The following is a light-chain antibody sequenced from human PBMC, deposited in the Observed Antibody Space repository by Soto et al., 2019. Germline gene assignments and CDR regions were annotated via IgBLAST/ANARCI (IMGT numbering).Light chain of an antibody. CDR1: QGISTS. CDR2: GAS. J-gene: IGKJ2*01. CDR3: QQYTNWPPKYT. Sequence: EIVMSQSPATLSVSPGERATLSCRASQGISTSLAWYQQKPGQAPRLLVYGASTRATDIPDRFSGSGSRTEFTLTISRVQSEDFGVYYCQQYTNWPPKYTFGQGTKLEIK. V-gene: IGKV3D-15*01.